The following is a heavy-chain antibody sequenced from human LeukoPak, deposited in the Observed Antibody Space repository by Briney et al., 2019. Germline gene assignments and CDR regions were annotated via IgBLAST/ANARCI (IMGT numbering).Heavy chain of an antibody. CDR2: INHSGST. Sequence: SETLSLTCAVYGGSFSGYYWSWIRQPPGKGLEWIGEINHSGSTNYNPSLKSRVTISVDTSKNQFSLKLSSVTAADTAVYYCARHSGGGWELLSSHYYYYMDVWGKGTTVTVSS. CDR1: GGSFSGYY. CDR3: ARHSGGGWELLSSHYYYYMDV. J-gene: IGHJ6*03. D-gene: IGHD2-15*01. V-gene: IGHV4-34*01.